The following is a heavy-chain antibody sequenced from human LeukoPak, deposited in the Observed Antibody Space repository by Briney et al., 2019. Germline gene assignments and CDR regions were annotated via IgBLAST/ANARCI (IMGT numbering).Heavy chain of an antibody. V-gene: IGHV3-30-3*01. CDR2: ISYDGSNK. D-gene: IGHD3-22*01. CDR3: AREYYYDSSGYRYYYYGMDV. CDR1: GFTFSSYA. Sequence: PGRSLRLSCAASGFTFSSYAMHWVRQAPGKGLEWVAVISYDGSNKYYADSVKGRFTISRDNSKNTLYVQMNSLRAEDTAVYYCAREYYYDSSGYRYYYYGMDVWGQGTTVTVSS. J-gene: IGHJ6*02.